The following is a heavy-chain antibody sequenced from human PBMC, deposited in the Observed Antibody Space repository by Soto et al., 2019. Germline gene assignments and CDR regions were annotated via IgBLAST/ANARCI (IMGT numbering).Heavy chain of an antibody. J-gene: IGHJ6*02. CDR2: IDPSDSYT. Sequence: GESLKISCKGSGYSFTSYWISWVRQMPGKGLEWMGRIDPSDSYTNYSPSFQGHVTISADRSISTAYLQWSSLKASDTAMYYCARNEWYTLLYGYYGTDVWGQGTPVTVS. CDR3: ARNEWYTLLYGYYGTDV. D-gene: IGHD2-2*02. V-gene: IGHV5-10-1*01. CDR1: GYSFTSYW.